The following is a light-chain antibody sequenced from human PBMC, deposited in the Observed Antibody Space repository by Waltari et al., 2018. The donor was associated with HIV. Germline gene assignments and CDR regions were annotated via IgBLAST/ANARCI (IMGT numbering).Light chain of an antibody. CDR3: LLSFSGVRV. J-gene: IGLJ3*02. CDR1: PGSASSTHY. V-gene: IGLV7-46*01. Sequence: QALVTQEPSLSVSPGGTVHVPCACLPGSASSTHYSHWIPLKPDQAPRTLIYDTEKRHPWTAGRFSGSLVGGRAALTLSGALTDDEADYYCLLSFSGVRVFGGGTKLTV. CDR2: DTE.